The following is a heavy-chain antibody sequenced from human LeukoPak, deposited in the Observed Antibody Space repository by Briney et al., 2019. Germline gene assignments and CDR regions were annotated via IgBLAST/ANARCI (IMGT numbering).Heavy chain of an antibody. CDR1: SYSISSGSY. CDR2: IFHSGNS. CDR3: ARVTYVDDMLYQYFDY. V-gene: IGHV4-38-2*01. J-gene: IGHJ4*02. Sequence: SETLSLTCAVSSYSISSGSYWGWIRRSPGKGLEWVGSIFHSGNSYYNPSLKSRLTMSVDTSKNQFSLKLTSVTAADTALYYCARVTYVDDMLYQYFDYWGQGILVTVSS. D-gene: IGHD4-17*01.